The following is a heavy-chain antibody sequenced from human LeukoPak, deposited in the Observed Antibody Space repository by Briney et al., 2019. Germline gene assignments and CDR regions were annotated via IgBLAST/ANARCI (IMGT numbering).Heavy chain of an antibody. D-gene: IGHD5-12*01. V-gene: IGHV3-30*04. CDR3: ASEYSGYEVAIDY. CDR2: IVYDGSEK. J-gene: IGHJ4*02. Sequence: PGGSLRLSCAASGFTFSRHPMHWVRQAPGKGLEWVAVIVYDGSEKYYKESVKGRFTISRDNSKNTLYLQMNSLRAEDTAVYYCASEYSGYEVAIDYWGQGTLVTVSS. CDR1: GFTFSRHP.